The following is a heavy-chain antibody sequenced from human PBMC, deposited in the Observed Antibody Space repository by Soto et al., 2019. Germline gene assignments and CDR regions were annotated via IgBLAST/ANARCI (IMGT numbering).Heavy chain of an antibody. CDR3: VREEGYCSGGSCLRTTYYYFDY. V-gene: IGHV4-4*07. CDR1: GGSISSYY. D-gene: IGHD2-15*01. Sequence: PSETLSLTCTVSGGSISSYYWSWIRQPAGKGLEWIGRIYTSGSTNYNPSLKSRVTMSVDTSKNQFSLKLSSVTAADTAVYYCVREEGYCSGGSCLRTTYYYFDYWGQGTLVTVSS. CDR2: IYTSGST. J-gene: IGHJ4*02.